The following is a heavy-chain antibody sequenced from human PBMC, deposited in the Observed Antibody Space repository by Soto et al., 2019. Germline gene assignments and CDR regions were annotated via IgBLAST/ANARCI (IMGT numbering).Heavy chain of an antibody. CDR3: ARGGAVAGTYYYYYMDV. V-gene: IGHV3-33*01. J-gene: IGHJ6*03. CDR2: IWYDGSNK. Sequence: GGSLRLSCAASGFTFSSYGMHWVRQAPGKGLEWVEVIWYDGSNKYYADSVKCGFTISRDNSKNRVYLQMNSLRAEDKAVYYCARGGAVAGTYYYYYMDVWGKGTTVTVSS. CDR1: GFTFSSYG. D-gene: IGHD6-19*01.